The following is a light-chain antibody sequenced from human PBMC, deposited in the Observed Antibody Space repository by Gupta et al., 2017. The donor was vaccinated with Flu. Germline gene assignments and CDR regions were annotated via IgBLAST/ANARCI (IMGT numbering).Light chain of an antibody. Sequence: IVLTQSPGTLSLSPGERATLSCRASQYISSAFLAWYQQKPGQAPRVLIYGASSRATGIPGRFGGDGSGTDFTLTISRLEPEDFAVYYCQQYGSSPLTFGQGTRLEIK. CDR3: QQYGSSPLT. J-gene: IGKJ5*01. CDR2: GAS. CDR1: QYISSAF. V-gene: IGKV3-20*01.